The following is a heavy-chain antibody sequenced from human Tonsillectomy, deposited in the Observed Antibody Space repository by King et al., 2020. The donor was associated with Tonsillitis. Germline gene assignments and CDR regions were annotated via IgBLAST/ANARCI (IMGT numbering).Heavy chain of an antibody. CDR3: AREPLWRGSSTSGTPNGNYDYDDYGRDV. J-gene: IGHJ6*02. CDR1: GYTFTGYY. D-gene: IGHD2-2*01. CDR2: INPNSGGT. Sequence: VQLVESGAEVKKPGASVKVSCKASGYTFTGYYMHWVRQAPGQGLEWMGWINPNSGGTNYAQKFQGWVTMTRDTSISTAYMELSRLRSDDTAVYYCAREPLWRGSSTSGTPNGNYDYDDYGRDVWGQGTTVTVSS. V-gene: IGHV1-2*04.